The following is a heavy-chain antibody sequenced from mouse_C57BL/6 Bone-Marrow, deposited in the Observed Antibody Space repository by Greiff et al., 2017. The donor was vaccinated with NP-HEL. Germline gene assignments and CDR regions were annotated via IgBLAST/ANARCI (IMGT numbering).Heavy chain of an antibody. D-gene: IGHD2-4*01. CDR1: GYTFTSYD. V-gene: IGHV1-85*01. CDR2: IYPRDGST. J-gene: IGHJ2*01. Sequence: QVQLQQSGPELVKPGASVKLSCKASGYTFTSYDINWVKQRPGQGLEWIGWIYPRDGSTKYNEKFKGKATLTVDTSSSTAYMELHSLTSEDAAVYYFARSEDYDVFDYWGQGTTLTVSS. CDR3: ARSEDYDVFDY.